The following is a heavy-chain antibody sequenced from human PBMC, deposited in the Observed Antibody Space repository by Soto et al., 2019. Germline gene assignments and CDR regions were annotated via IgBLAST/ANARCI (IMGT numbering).Heavy chain of an antibody. CDR1: GYTFTSYG. CDR2: ISAYNGNT. V-gene: IGHV1-18*01. J-gene: IGHJ4*02. CDR3: ASEYYYGSGGAY. Sequence: QVQLVQSGAEVKKPGASVKVSCKASGYTFTSYGISWVRQAPGQGLEWMGWISAYNGNTNYAQNRRGRVTMTPGTATSTAYRELRSLRSDGTAVYYGASEYYYGSGGAYWGQGTLVTVSS. D-gene: IGHD3-10*01.